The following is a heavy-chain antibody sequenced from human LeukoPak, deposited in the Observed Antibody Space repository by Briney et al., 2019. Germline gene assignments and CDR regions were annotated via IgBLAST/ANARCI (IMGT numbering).Heavy chain of an antibody. CDR1: GVGIGSCS. V-gene: IGHV1-69*02. CDR2: IIPILGIA. Sequence: SDRLFFEACGVGIGSCSRSWLRHAPGQGLEWMGRIIPILGIANYAQKFQGRVTITADKSTSTAYMELSSLRSEDTAVYYCGIPERNYWGQGTLVTVSS. D-gene: IGHD1-1*01. J-gene: IGHJ4*02. CDR3: GIPERNY.